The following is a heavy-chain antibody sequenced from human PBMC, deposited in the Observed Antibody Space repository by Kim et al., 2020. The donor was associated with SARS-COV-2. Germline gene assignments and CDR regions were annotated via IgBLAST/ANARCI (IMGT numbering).Heavy chain of an antibody. D-gene: IGHD5-12*01. V-gene: IGHV3-64D*09. CDR1: GFTFSSYA. Sequence: GGSLRLSCSASGFTFSSYAMHWVRQAPGKGLEYVSAISSNGGSTYYADSVKGRFTISRDNSKNTLYLQMSSLRAEDTAVYYCVKDGEGDGYKPPFDYWGQGPWSPSPQ. CDR2: ISSNGGST. J-gene: IGHJ4*02. CDR3: VKDGEGDGYKPPFDY.